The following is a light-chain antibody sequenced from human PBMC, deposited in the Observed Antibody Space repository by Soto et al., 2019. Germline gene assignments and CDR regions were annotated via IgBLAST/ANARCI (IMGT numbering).Light chain of an antibody. CDR2: AAS. CDR1: QDIRDD. V-gene: IGKV1-6*01. CDR3: LQDYSYPLT. J-gene: IGKJ4*01. Sequence: AIQMTQSPSSLSASVGDRVTITCRASQDIRDDLGWYQQKPGKAPKLLIYAASNVLSGDPSRFSGSGSGTGFTRTISSLQPEDFATYYCLQDYSYPLTFGGGTKVEIK.